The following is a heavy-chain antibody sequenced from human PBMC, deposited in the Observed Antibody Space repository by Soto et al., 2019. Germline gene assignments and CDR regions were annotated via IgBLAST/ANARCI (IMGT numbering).Heavy chain of an antibody. CDR1: GGSIKPHY. V-gene: IGHV4-59*11. Sequence: QVQLQESGPGLVKPSETLSLTGTVSGGSIKPHYWSWFRQPPGKGLEWIGSIYYRGSANNNPSLKSRLTISVDTSKNQFSLKLSSVSAADTAIYYCVSANYFDFWVQGTLDTVPS. CDR3: VSANYFDF. CDR2: IYYRGSA. J-gene: IGHJ4*02.